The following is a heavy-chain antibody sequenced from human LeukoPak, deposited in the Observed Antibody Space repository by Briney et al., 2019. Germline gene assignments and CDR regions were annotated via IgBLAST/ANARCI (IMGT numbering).Heavy chain of an antibody. J-gene: IGHJ5*02. Sequence: PSETLSLTCTVSGGSISSYYWSWIRQPAGKGLEWIGRIYISGSTNYNPSLKSRVTMSVDTSKNQFSLKLSSVTAADTAVYYCARDTYYYDSSGSHWFDPWGQGTLVTVSS. D-gene: IGHD3-22*01. V-gene: IGHV4-4*07. CDR2: IYISGST. CDR1: GGSISSYY. CDR3: ARDTYYYDSSGSHWFDP.